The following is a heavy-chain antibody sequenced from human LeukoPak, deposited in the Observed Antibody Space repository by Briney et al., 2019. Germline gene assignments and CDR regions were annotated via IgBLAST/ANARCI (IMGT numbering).Heavy chain of an antibody. CDR3: ASTTPVAGESA. CDR2: INHSGST. Sequence: SETLSLTCAVYGGSFSGYYWSWIRQPPGKGLEWIGEINHSGSTNYNPSLKSRVTISVDTSKNQFSLKLSSVTAADTAVYYCASTTPVAGESAWGQGTLVTVSS. D-gene: IGHD6-19*01. CDR1: GGSFSGYY. V-gene: IGHV4-34*01. J-gene: IGHJ5*02.